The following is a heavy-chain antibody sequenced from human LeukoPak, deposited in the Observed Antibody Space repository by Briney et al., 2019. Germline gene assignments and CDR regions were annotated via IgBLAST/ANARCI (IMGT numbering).Heavy chain of an antibody. Sequence: ASVKVSCKVSGYTLTELSMHWVRQAPGKGLEWMGGFDPEDGETIYAQKFQGRVTMTEDTSTDTAYMELSSLRSEDTAVYYCATDRQIGFWSYYSSSWYGVTWGQGTLVTVSS. D-gene: IGHD6-13*01. CDR2: FDPEDGET. CDR3: ATDRQIGFWSYYSSSWYGVT. CDR1: GYTLTELS. V-gene: IGHV1-24*01. J-gene: IGHJ4*02.